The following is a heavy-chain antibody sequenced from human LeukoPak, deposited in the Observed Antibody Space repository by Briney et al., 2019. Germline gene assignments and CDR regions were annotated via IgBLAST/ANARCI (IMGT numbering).Heavy chain of an antibody. D-gene: IGHD3-22*01. CDR2: IYPGDSDT. CDR3: ARVTYYYDSSGYYYLDY. Sequence: RGESLKISCKGSGYSFTSYWIGWVRQMPGKGLEWMGLIYPGDSDTRYSPSFQGQVTISADKSISTAYLQWSSLKASDTAMYYCARVTYYYDSSGYYYLDYWGQGTLVTVSS. V-gene: IGHV5-51*01. J-gene: IGHJ4*02. CDR1: GYSFTSYW.